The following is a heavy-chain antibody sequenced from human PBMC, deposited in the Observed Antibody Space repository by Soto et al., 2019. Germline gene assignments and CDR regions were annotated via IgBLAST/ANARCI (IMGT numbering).Heavy chain of an antibody. CDR3: AKASNWNYILY. J-gene: IGHJ4*02. CDR2: IGGSGGST. CDR1: GFTFSNFS. V-gene: IGHV3-23*01. D-gene: IGHD1-7*01. Sequence: LGGSLRLSCAASGFTFSNFSMSWVRQAPGKGLEWVSGIGGSGGSTYYADSVKGRFTISRDNSKNTLYLQMNSLRAEDTAVYFCAKASNWNYILYWGQGTLVTVSS.